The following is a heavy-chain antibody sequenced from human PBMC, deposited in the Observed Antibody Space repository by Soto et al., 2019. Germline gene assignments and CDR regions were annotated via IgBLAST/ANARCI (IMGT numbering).Heavy chain of an antibody. CDR3: AKDLHSSGWAAYNFDY. CDR2: ISYDGSNK. Sequence: GGSLRLSCAPSGFTFSNYGMHWIRQAPGKGLEWVALISYDGSNKYYADSVKGRFTISRNNTKNTLYLQMNSLRAEDSAVYYCAKDLHSSGWAAYNFDYWGQGTLGTVSS. CDR1: GFTFSNYG. V-gene: IGHV3-30*18. J-gene: IGHJ4*02. D-gene: IGHD6-25*01.